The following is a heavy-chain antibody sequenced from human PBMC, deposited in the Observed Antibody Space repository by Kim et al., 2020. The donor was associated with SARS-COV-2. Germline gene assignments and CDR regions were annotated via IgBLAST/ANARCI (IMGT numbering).Heavy chain of an antibody. Sequence: GGSLRLSCAASGFTFSSYWMSWVRQAPGKGLEWVANIKQDGSEKYYVDSVKGRFTISRDNAKNSLYLQMNSLRAEDTAVYYCARDRHQSYGPYYYYYGMDVWGQGTTVTVSS. CDR1: GFTFSSYW. V-gene: IGHV3-7*03. CDR2: IKQDGSEK. CDR3: ARDRHQSYGPYYYYYGMDV. J-gene: IGHJ6*02. D-gene: IGHD5-18*01.